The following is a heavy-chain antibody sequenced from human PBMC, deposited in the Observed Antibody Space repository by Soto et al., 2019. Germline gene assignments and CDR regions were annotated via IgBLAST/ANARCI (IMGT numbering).Heavy chain of an antibody. V-gene: IGHV1-8*01. D-gene: IGHD3-3*01. CDR1: GYTFTSYD. J-gene: IGHJ6*03. CDR3: APAPPLGWSGNYYYYYYMDV. Sequence: ASVKVSCKASGYTFTSYDINWVRQATGQGLEWMGWMNPNSGNTGYAQKFQGRVTMTRNTSISTAYMELSSLRSEDTAVYYCAPAPPLGWSGNYYYYYYMDVCGKGTTVTVSS. CDR2: MNPNSGNT.